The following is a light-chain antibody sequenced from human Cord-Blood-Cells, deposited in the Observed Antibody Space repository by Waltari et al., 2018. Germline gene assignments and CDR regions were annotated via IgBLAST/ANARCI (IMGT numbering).Light chain of an antibody. Sequence: QSALTQPASVSGSPGQSITISCTGTSSDVGGYNYVSWYQQHPGKSPKLMIYDVSYRPSGVSNRFSGSKSVNTASLTISGLQAEDEADYYCSSYTSSSTRVFGTGTKVTVL. V-gene: IGLV2-14*01. CDR2: DVS. CDR1: SSDVGGYNY. J-gene: IGLJ1*01. CDR3: SSYTSSSTRV.